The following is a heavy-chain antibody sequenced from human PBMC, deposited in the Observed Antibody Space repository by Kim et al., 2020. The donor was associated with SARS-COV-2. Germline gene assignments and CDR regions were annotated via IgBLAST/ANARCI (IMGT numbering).Heavy chain of an antibody. J-gene: IGHJ3*02. CDR3: ARDGIIGFNDAFDI. Sequence: GDSVKGRLTISRDNYSNTVYLDMNTLRAEDTAVYYCARDGIIGFNDAFDIWGQGTMVTVSS. D-gene: IGHD1-20*01. V-gene: IGHV3-33*01.